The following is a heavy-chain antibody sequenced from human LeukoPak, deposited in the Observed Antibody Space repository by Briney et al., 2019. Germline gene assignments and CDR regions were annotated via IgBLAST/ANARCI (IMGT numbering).Heavy chain of an antibody. CDR2: IYTSGST. V-gene: IGHV4-61*02. CDR1: GGSISSGSYY. CDR3: AREQEWSSPPLDAFDI. J-gene: IGHJ3*02. Sequence: SQTLSLTCTVSGGSISSGSYYWSWIRQPAGKGLEWIGRIYTSGSTNYNPSLKSRVTISVDTSKNQFSLKLSSVTAADTAVYYCAREQEWSSPPLDAFDIWGQGTMVTVSS. D-gene: IGHD3-3*01.